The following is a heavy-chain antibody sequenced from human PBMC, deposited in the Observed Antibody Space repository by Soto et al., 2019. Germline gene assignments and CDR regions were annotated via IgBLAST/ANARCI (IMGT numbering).Heavy chain of an antibody. CDR3: AKLGSCSSTSCYRDY. V-gene: IGHV3-23*01. CDR1: GFTFSSYA. D-gene: IGHD2-2*01. CDR2: ISGGGGGT. Sequence: EVHLLESGGGLVQPGGSLRLSCAASGFTFSSYAMSWVRQAPGKGLEGVSTISGGGGGTYYVDSVKGRFTISRDNSKNTVSLQMNSLRAEDTAVYYCAKLGSCSSTSCYRDYWGQGTLVTVSS. J-gene: IGHJ4*02.